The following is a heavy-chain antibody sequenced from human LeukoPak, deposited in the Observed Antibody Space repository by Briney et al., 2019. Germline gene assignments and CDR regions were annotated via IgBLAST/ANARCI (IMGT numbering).Heavy chain of an antibody. CDR2: ISSSSSYI. CDR1: GFTFSSYS. Sequence: GGSLRLSCAASGFTFSSYSMNWVRQDPGKGLEWVSSISSSSSYIYYADSVKGRFTISRDNAKNSLYLQMNSLRAEDTAVYYCASSYCSSTSCYYYYYGMDVWGQGTTVTVSS. D-gene: IGHD2-2*01. J-gene: IGHJ6*02. CDR3: ASSYCSSTSCYYYYYGMDV. V-gene: IGHV3-21*01.